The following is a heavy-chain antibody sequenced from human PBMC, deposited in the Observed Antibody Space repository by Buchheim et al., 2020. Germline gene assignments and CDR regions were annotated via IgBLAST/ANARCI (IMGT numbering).Heavy chain of an antibody. V-gene: IGHV3-23*01. CDR2: ISGSGGTT. CDR3: AKDSAPSYYNWFDT. Sequence: EVQLLESGGGLVQPGGSLRLSCAASGFTFSSYAMDWVRQAPGKGLEWVAAISGSGGTTDYADSVKGRFTISRDNSKNTLYLQMNSLGVEETAVYYCAKDSAPSYYNWFDTWGQGTL. D-gene: IGHD3-10*01. J-gene: IGHJ5*02. CDR1: GFTFSSYA.